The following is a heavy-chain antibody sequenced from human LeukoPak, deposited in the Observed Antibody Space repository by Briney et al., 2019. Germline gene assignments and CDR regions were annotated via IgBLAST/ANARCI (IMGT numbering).Heavy chain of an antibody. D-gene: IGHD2-2*01. J-gene: IGHJ4*02. CDR3: ARINALGRYCSSTSCYRGLDY. V-gene: IGHV3-21*01. CDR2: ISISSSYI. Sequence: GGSLRLSCAASGFTFSRYSMNWVRQAPGKGLEWVSSISISSSYIYYADSVKGRFTMSRDNAKNSLYLQVNSLRAEDTAVYYCARINALGRYCSSTSCYRGLDYWGQGTLVTVSS. CDR1: GFTFSRYS.